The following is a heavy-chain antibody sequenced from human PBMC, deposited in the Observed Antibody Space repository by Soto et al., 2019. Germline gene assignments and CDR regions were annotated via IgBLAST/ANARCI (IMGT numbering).Heavy chain of an antibody. Sequence: VQLVESGGGVVQPGRSLRLSCAASGFTFSSLGMHWVRQAPGKGLEWVAIISYDGSSKYYADSVKGRFTISRDNSKNTLDLQLNSLRTEDTAVYYCAKEIGDSNDYPLDYWGQGTLVTVSS. CDR2: ISYDGSSK. J-gene: IGHJ4*02. CDR1: GFTFSSLG. D-gene: IGHD4-4*01. V-gene: IGHV3-30*18. CDR3: AKEIGDSNDYPLDY.